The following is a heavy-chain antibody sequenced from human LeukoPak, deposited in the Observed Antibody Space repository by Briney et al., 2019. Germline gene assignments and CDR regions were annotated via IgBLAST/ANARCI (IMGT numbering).Heavy chain of an antibody. Sequence: PGGSLRLSCAASGFTFSSYWMSWVRQAPGKGLEWVANIKQDGSEKYYVDSVKGRFTISRDNAKNSLYLQMNSLRAEDTAVYYCARGRFWSGYLYYFDCWGQGTLVTVSS. CDR1: GFTFSSYW. J-gene: IGHJ4*02. V-gene: IGHV3-7*01. CDR3: ARGRFWSGYLYYFDC. CDR2: IKQDGSEK. D-gene: IGHD3-3*01.